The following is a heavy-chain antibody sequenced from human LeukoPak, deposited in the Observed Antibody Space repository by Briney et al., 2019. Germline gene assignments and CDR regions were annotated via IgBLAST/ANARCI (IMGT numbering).Heavy chain of an antibody. CDR1: GGTFSSYA. V-gene: IGHV1-18*01. CDR3: AREDSAAGFGY. D-gene: IGHD6-13*01. Sequence: ASVKVSCKASGGTFSSYAISWVRQAPGQGLEWMGWISAYNGNTNYAQKLQGRVTMTTDTSTSTAYMELRSLRSDDTAVYYCAREDSAAGFGYWGQGTLVTVSS. J-gene: IGHJ4*02. CDR2: ISAYNGNT.